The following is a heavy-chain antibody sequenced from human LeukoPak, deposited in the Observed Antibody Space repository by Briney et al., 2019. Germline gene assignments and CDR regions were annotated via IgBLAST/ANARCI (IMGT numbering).Heavy chain of an antibody. CDR2: ISSYNGNT. CDR1: GYTFTGYY. J-gene: IGHJ4*02. D-gene: IGHD1-26*01. CDR3: ARIVGATTGVGDRFDY. V-gene: IGHV1-18*04. Sequence: ASVKVSCKASGYTFTGYYMHWVRQAPGQGLEWMGLISSYNGNTNYAQKLQGRVTMTTDTSTSTAYMELRSLRSDDTAVYYCARIVGATTGVGDRFDYWGQGTLVTVSS.